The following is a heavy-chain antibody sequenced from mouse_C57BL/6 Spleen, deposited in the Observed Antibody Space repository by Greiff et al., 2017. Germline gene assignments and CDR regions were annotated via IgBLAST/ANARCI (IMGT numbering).Heavy chain of an antibody. Sequence: VHLVESGPGLVAPSQSLSITCTVSGFSLTSYAISWVRQPPGKGLEWLGVIWPGGGTTYNSALKSRLSISKDNSKSQVFLKMNSLQTDDTARYYCARNHTGVEYDFDYWGQGTTLTVSS. V-gene: IGHV2-9-1*01. CDR2: IWPGGGT. D-gene: IGHD1-1*01. CDR1: GFSLTSYA. J-gene: IGHJ2*01. CDR3: ARNHTGVEYDFDY.